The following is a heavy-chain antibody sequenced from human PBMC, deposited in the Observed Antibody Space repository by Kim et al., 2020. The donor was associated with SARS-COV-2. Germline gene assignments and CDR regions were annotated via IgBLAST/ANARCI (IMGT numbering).Heavy chain of an antibody. V-gene: IGHV4-39*07. CDR1: GGSITSSTYY. Sequence: SETLSLTCTVSGGSITSSTYYWGWIRQPPGKGLEWIGSIYYSGSTYYNPSLKSRLTISVDTSKNHFSLKLSSVTAADTAVYYCARERYNDFWSENGMDVWGQGTTVTVSS. CDR3: ARERYNDFWSENGMDV. J-gene: IGHJ6*02. D-gene: IGHD3-3*01. CDR2: IYYSGST.